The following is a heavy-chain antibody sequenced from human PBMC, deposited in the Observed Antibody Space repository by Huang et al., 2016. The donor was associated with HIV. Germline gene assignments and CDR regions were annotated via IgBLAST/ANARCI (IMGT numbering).Heavy chain of an antibody. CDR2: NQNDRKKK. CDR3: VRRDYYDSRGYHPGYFDY. J-gene: IGHJ4*02. D-gene: IGHD3-22*01. CDR1: GFIRSNYG. Sequence: VELLEAGGGVVQPGGSLKLSCGTSGFIRSNYGMHWVPQAPGKGVGGVTFNQNDRKKKDCGDIVKGGFTVGRDNSNNAVFLQMRSLRPDDTAIYYCVRRDYYDSRGYHPGYFDYWGVGALDTVSS. V-gene: IGHV3-30*02.